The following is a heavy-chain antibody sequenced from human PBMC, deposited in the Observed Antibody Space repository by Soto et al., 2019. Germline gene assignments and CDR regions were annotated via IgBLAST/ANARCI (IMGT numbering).Heavy chain of an antibody. J-gene: IGHJ6*02. V-gene: IGHV3-7*05. Sequence: GGSLRLSCAASGFTFSNYWMSWVRQAPGKGLEWVTNIKQDGSEIYYVDSVKGRFTISRDNAKNSLFLQMNRLRAEDTAVYFCARVRTENYYGMDVWGRGTTVTVSS. CDR3: ARVRTENYYGMDV. CDR2: IKQDGSEI. CDR1: GFTFSNYW.